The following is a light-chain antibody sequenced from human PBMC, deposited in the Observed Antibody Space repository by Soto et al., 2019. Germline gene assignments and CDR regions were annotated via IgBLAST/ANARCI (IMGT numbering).Light chain of an antibody. V-gene: IGLV1-44*01. CDR3: ATWDNTLNGPV. Sequence: QSVLTQPPSASATPGQRVTISCSGSSSNIGSNDVNWYQQLPGTAPKLLIYSDTQRPSGVPDRFSGSKSGTSASLAISGLQSEDEADYSCATWDNTLNGPVFGGGTKLTVL. CDR2: SDT. J-gene: IGLJ2*01. CDR1: SSNIGSND.